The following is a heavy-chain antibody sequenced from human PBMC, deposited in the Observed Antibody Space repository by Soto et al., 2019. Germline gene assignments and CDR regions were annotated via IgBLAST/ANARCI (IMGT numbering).Heavy chain of an antibody. J-gene: IGHJ6*02. Sequence: SVKVSCKASGGTFSSYAISWVRQAPGQGLEWMGGIIPIFGTANYAQKFQGRVTITADESTSTAYMELSSLRSEDTAVYYCARASRAAEQYYYYYGMDVWGQGTTVTVSS. CDR2: IIPIFGTA. D-gene: IGHD2-15*01. CDR3: ARASRAAEQYYYYYGMDV. V-gene: IGHV1-69*13. CDR1: GGTFSSYA.